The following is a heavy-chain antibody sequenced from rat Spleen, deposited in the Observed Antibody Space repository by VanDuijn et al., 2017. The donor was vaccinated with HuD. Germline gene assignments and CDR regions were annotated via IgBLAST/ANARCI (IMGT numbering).Heavy chain of an antibody. CDR1: GLSFSNYY. Sequence: EVQLVESGGGAVQPGRSMKLSCAASGLSFSNYYMAWVRQAPTKGLEWVASISPSGGSTYYRDSMKGRFTVSRDNAKSTLYLQMDSLRSEDTATYYCAQQLGDWFAYWGQGTLVTVSS. CDR3: AQQLGDWFAY. V-gene: IGHV5-25*01. CDR2: ISPSGGST. D-gene: IGHD1-10*01. J-gene: IGHJ3*01.